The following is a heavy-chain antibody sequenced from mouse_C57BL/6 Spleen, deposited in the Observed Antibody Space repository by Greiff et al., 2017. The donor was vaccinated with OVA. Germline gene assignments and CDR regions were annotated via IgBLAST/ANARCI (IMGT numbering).Heavy chain of an antibody. CDR2: ISYDGSN. V-gene: IGHV3-6*01. CDR3: ARDRLYYFDY. J-gene: IGHJ2*01. D-gene: IGHD1-2*01. CDR1: GYSITSGYY. Sequence: EVQLVESGPGLVKPSQSLSLTCSVTGYSITSGYYWNWIRQFPGNQLEWMGYISYDGSNNYNPSLKNRISITRDTSKNQFFLKLNSVTTEDTATYYCARDRLYYFDYWGQGTTLTVSS.